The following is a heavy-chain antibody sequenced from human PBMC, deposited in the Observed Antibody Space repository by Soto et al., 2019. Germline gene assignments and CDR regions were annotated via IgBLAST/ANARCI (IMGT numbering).Heavy chain of an antibody. Sequence: QVLLVESGGGVVQPGGSLTLSCVGSGFTFNSHGMHWVRQAPGKGLEWVAVISYDGSNKYYEESVKGRLTISRDNSRNTVYLQLNSLRAEDTALYYCAQDRTAILAEVSWLESWGQGTLVTVSA. D-gene: IGHD5-12*01. J-gene: IGHJ5*02. CDR3: AQDRTAILAEVSWLES. V-gene: IGHV3-30*18. CDR2: ISYDGSNK. CDR1: GFTFNSHG.